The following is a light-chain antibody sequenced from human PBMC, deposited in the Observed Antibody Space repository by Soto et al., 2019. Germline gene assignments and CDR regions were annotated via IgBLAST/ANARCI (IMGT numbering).Light chain of an antibody. CDR2: EDN. CDR1: SGSIASNY. V-gene: IGLV6-57*01. Sequence: NFMLTQPHSVSESPGKTVIISCTRCSGSIASNYVQWYQQRPGSSPTTVIYEDNQRPSGVPDRFSSSIDSSSNSASLTISGLETEDEADYFCQSYDATNQVFGGGTKLTVL. CDR3: QSYDATNQV. J-gene: IGLJ3*02.